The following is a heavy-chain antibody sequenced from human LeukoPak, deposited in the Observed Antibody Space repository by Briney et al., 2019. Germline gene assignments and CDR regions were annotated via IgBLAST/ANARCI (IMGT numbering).Heavy chain of an antibody. CDR3: ARFEGSRPSYFDS. V-gene: IGHV4-4*07. CDR2: IYTSGST. CDR1: GGSIRSYY. J-gene: IGHJ4*02. Sequence: SETLSLTCTGSGGSIRSYYWSWIRQPAGKGLEWIGRIYTSGSTNYNPSLKSRVTMSVDTSKNQFSLKLSSVTAADTAVYYCARFEGSRPSYFDSWGQGTLVTVSS. D-gene: IGHD6-13*01.